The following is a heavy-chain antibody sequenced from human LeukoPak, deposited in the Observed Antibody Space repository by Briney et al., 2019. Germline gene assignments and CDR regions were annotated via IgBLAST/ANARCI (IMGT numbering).Heavy chain of an antibody. CDR3: ARLGVATTPVTDYGMDV. Sequence: PSETLSLTCAVYGGSFSGYYWSWIRQPPGKGLEWIGEINHSGSTNYNPSLKGRVTISVDTSKNQFSLKLSSVTAADTAVYYCARLGVATTPVTDYGMDVWGQGTTVTVSS. D-gene: IGHD5-12*01. CDR2: INHSGST. CDR1: GGSFSGYY. J-gene: IGHJ6*02. V-gene: IGHV4-34*01.